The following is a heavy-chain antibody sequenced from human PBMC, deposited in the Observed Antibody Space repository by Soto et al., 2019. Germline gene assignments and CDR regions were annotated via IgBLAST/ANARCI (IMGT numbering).Heavy chain of an antibody. D-gene: IGHD3-3*01. CDR3: ARSPYDFWSGYYGYYFDY. CDR2: IYPGDSDT. Sequence: GESLKISCKGSGYSFTSYWIGWVRQMPGKGLEWMGIIYPGDSDTRYSPSFQGQVTISADKSISTAYLQWSSLKASDTAMYYCARSPYDFWSGYYGYYFDYWGQGTLVTVSS. J-gene: IGHJ4*02. CDR1: GYSFTSYW. V-gene: IGHV5-51*01.